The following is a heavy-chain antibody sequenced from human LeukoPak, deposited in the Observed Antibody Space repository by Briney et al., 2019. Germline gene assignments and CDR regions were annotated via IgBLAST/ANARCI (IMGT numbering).Heavy chain of an antibody. CDR1: GFSFRNYD. CDR3: AKDRRIVVVPAAIALDY. Sequence: PGGSLRLSCAASGFSFRNYDMHWVRQAPGKGLEWVAFIRYGGSNKYYADSVKGRFTISRDNSKNTLYLQMNSLRAEDTAVYYCAKDRRIVVVPAAIALDYWGQGTLVTVSS. V-gene: IGHV3-30*02. CDR2: IRYGGSNK. J-gene: IGHJ4*02. D-gene: IGHD2-2*02.